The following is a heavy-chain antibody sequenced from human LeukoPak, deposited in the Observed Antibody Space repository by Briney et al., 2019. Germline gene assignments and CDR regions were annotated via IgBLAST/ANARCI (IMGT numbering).Heavy chain of an antibody. Sequence: ASVKVSCKASGYTFTGYYMHWVRQAPGQGPEWMGWINPDNGDTNYAQKFRGRVTMTRDTSISTVYMELSRLTSDDTAVYYCARDQDSSGYFYVADAFDIWGQGTMVTVSS. CDR1: GYTFTGYY. CDR2: INPDNGDT. V-gene: IGHV1-2*02. D-gene: IGHD3-22*01. CDR3: ARDQDSSGYFYVADAFDI. J-gene: IGHJ3*02.